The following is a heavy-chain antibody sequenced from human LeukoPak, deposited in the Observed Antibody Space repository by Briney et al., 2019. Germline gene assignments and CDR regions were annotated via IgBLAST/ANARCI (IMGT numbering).Heavy chain of an antibody. J-gene: IGHJ6*03. CDR2: IYYSGST. Sequence: SETLSLTCTVSGGSISSYYWSWLRQPPGKGLEWIGYIYYSGSTNYNPSLKSRVTISVDTSKNQFSLKLSSVTAADTAVYYCARAPYYGSGSYLYYMDVWGKGTTVTISS. D-gene: IGHD3-10*01. CDR1: GGSISSYY. CDR3: ARAPYYGSGSYLYYMDV. V-gene: IGHV4-59*01.